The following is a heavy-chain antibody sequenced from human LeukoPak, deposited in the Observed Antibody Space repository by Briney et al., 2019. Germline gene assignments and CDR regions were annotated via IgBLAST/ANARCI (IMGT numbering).Heavy chain of an antibody. V-gene: IGHV3-7*03. CDR3: AKDQEQQLGDVWGSYRSYYFDY. CDR1: GFTFSSYW. Sequence: PGGSLRLSCAASGFTFSSYWMSWVRQAPGKGLEGGANIKQDESEKYQVDAGKGGFTISRDKDKNSLYLQMNSLRAEDTAVYHCAKDQEQQLGDVWGSYRSYYFDYWGQGTLVTVSS. J-gene: IGHJ4*02. D-gene: IGHD3-16*02. CDR2: IKQDESEK.